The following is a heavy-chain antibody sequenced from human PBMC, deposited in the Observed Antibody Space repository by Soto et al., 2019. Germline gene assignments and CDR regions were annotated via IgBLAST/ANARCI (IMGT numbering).Heavy chain of an antibody. CDR3: ARHYGDYYYYYGMDV. V-gene: IGHV4-39*01. CDR1: GGSISSSNYY. D-gene: IGHD4-17*01. Sequence: SETLSLTCTFSGGSISSSNYYWGWIRQPPGKGLEWIGSIYYNGSTYYNPSLKSRVTISVDTSKNQFSLKLSSVTAADTAVYYCARHYGDYYYYYGMDVWGQGTTVT. CDR2: IYYNGST. J-gene: IGHJ6*02.